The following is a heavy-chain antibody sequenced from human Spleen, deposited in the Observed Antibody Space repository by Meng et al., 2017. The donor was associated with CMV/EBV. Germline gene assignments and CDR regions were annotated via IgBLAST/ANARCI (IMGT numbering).Heavy chain of an antibody. V-gene: IGHV3-48*03. CDR1: GFTFSSYE. J-gene: IGHJ4*02. CDR3: ARSRVGSAAIPGDY. CDR2: ISTSGSTI. Sequence: GESLKISRSASGFTFSSYEMNWVRQAPGKGLEWVSYISTSGSTIYYADSVKGRFTISRDNHKHSLSLQMNSLRAEDTAVYYCARSRVGSAAIPGDYWGPGTLVTVSS. D-gene: IGHD2-2*02.